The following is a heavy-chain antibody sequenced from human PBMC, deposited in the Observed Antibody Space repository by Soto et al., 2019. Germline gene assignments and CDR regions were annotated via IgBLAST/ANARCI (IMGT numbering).Heavy chain of an antibody. CDR1: GDSIRNSYY. CDR2: IYYSGIT. CDR3: ARPRDVYSTSGAFDI. D-gene: IGHD2-2*01. J-gene: IGHJ3*02. V-gene: IGHV4-59*12. Sequence: PSETLSLTCTVSGDSIRNSYYLNWIRQPPGKGLDWIGYIYYSGITYYNPSLKSRVTMSVDPSKNQFSLTLTSVTATDTAVYYCARPRDVYSTSGAFDIWGQGTMVT.